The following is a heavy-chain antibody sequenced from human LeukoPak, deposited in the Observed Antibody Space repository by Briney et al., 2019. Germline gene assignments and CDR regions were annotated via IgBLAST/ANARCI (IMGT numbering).Heavy chain of an antibody. J-gene: IGHJ4*02. CDR3: AKGALFGVVPFDY. CDR1: GFAFSKYN. CDR2: TSNDGKIK. D-gene: IGHD3-3*01. V-gene: IGHV3-30*04. Sequence: GGSLRLSCAASGFAFSKYNMHWVRQAPGKGLEWVAVTSNDGKIKYYADSVKGRFTISRDNSKKTLYLQMNSLRTEDTAVYYCAKGALFGVVPFDYWGQGTLVTVSS.